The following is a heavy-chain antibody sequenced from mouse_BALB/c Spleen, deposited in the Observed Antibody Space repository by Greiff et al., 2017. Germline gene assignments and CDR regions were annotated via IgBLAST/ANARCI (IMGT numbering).Heavy chain of an antibody. CDR1: GFNIKDTY. Sequence: VQLQQSGAELVKPGASVKLSCTASGFNIKDTYMHWVKQRPEQGLEWIGRIDPANGNTKYDPKFQGKATITADTSSNTAYLQLSSLTSEDTAVYYCAYDGSSPAWFAYWGQGTLVTVSA. D-gene: IGHD1-1*01. CDR3: AYDGSSPAWFAY. J-gene: IGHJ3*01. CDR2: IDPANGNT. V-gene: IGHV14-3*02.